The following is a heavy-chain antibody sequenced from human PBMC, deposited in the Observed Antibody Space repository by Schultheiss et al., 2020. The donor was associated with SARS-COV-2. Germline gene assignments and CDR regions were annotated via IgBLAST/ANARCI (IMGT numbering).Heavy chain of an antibody. CDR3: AKEDSGYDQAFDY. CDR1: GFTFSSYA. CDR2: ISECAGRT. D-gene: IGHD5-12*01. Sequence: GGSLRLSCAASGFTFSSYAMHWVRQAPGKGLEWVSPISECAGRTYYADSVKGRFTISRDNSKNTLYLQMNRLRAEDTAVYYCAKEDSGYDQAFDYWGQGTLVTVSS. J-gene: IGHJ4*02. V-gene: IGHV3-23*01.